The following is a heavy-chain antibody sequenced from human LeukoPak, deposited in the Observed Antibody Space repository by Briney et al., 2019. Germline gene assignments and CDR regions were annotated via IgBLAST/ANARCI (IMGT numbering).Heavy chain of an antibody. J-gene: IGHJ4*02. D-gene: IGHD6-13*01. CDR3: ARESISGSSSDY. CDR2: ISGSGGST. V-gene: IGHV3-23*01. Sequence: GGSLRLSCAASGFTFSSYAMSWVRQAPGKGLEWVSAISGSGGSTYYADSVKGRFTISRHNPKNTLYLQMNSLRAEDTAVYYCARESISGSSSDYWGQGTLVTVSS. CDR1: GFTFSSYA.